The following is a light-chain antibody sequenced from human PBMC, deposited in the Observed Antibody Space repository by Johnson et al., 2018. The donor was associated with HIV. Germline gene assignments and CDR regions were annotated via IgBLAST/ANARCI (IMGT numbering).Light chain of an antibody. CDR1: SSNIGNNY. V-gene: IGLV1-51*02. CDR3: GTWDTSLSGGGG. CDR2: ENN. Sequence: QSVLTQPPSVSAAPGQKVTISCSGSSSNIGNNYVSWYQQLPGTAPKLLIYENNKRPSGIPDRFSGSKSGTSATLGITGLQTGDEADYYCGTWDTSLSGGGGFGTGTTVTVL. J-gene: IGLJ1*01.